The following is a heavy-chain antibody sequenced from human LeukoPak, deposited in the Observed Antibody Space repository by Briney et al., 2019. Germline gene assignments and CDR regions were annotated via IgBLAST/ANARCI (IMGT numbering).Heavy chain of an antibody. V-gene: IGHV3-7*01. CDR3: ARDGTAAGLYFDL. CDR1: GFTFSIYW. D-gene: IGHD6-13*01. CDR2: IRQDGGEK. J-gene: IGHJ4*01. Sequence: PGGSLRLSCAVSGFTFSIYWMNWVRQAPGKGLEWVASIRQDGGEKSYVDSVKGRFTISRDNTKNSLYLQINSLRAEDTAVYYCARDGTAAGLYFDLWGQGTLVTVSS.